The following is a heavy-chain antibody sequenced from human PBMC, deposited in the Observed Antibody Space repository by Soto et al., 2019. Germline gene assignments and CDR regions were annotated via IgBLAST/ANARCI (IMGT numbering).Heavy chain of an antibody. Sequence: GESLKISCKGSGYSFTSYWIGWVRQMPGKGLEWMGIIYPGDSDTRYSPSFQGQVTISADKSISTAYLQWSSLKASDTAMYYCARHYGSGSYYIGYYYYYGMDVWGQGTTVTVSS. CDR1: GYSFTSYW. CDR2: IYPGDSDT. V-gene: IGHV5-51*01. J-gene: IGHJ6*02. D-gene: IGHD3-10*01. CDR3: ARHYGSGSYYIGYYYYYGMDV.